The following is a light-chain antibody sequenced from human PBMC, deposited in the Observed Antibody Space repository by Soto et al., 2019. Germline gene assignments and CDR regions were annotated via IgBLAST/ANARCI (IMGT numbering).Light chain of an antibody. CDR1: TLSKKY. CDR2: KDK. V-gene: IGLV3-27*01. Sequence: SYELTQPSSVSVSPGQTATITCSGHTLSKKYVRWCQQKPGQAPVLLIYKDKERPAGIPERFSGSSAGTTVTLTIRGAQVDDEADYYCYSAVDDSWVFGGGTKLTVL. J-gene: IGLJ3*02. CDR3: YSAVDDSWV.